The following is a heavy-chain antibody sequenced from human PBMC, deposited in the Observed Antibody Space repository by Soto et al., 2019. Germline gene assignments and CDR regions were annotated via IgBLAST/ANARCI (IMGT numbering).Heavy chain of an antibody. Sequence: GGSLRLSCAASGFTFDDYTMHWVRQAPGKGLEWVSLISWDGGSTYYADSVKGRFTISRDNSKNSLYLQMNSLRTEDTALYYCAKDIAYGGNSENYYGMDVWGQGTTVTVS. D-gene: IGHD4-17*01. CDR3: AKDIAYGGNSENYYGMDV. V-gene: IGHV3-43*01. CDR2: ISWDGGST. CDR1: GFTFDDYT. J-gene: IGHJ6*02.